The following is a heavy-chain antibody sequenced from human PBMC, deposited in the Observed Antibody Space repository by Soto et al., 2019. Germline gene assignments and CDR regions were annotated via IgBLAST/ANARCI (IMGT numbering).Heavy chain of an antibody. CDR2: ISSTSSYI. J-gene: IGHJ4*02. CDR3: ARSLYCSYGSCYLDY. D-gene: IGHD2-15*01. V-gene: IGHV3-21*01. CDR1: GFTFSSYS. Sequence: GGSLRLSCAASGFTFSSYSMNWVRQAPGKGLEWVSFISSTSSYIYYAGSVKGRFTISRDNAKNSLYLQMNSLRAEDTAVYYCARSLYCSYGSCYLDYWGQGALVTVSS.